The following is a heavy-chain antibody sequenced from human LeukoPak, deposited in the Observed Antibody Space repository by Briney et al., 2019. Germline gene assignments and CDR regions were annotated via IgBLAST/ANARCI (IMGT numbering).Heavy chain of an antibody. V-gene: IGHV3-30*02. D-gene: IGHD2-2*01. CDR3: AKDVPVAYFDY. Sequence: PGGSLRLSCAASGFTFSNYGIHWVRQAPGKGLEWVALVRYDESTKFYADSVKGRFTISRDNSKTTLYLQMNSLRAEDTAVYYCAKDVPVAYFDYWGQGTLVTVSS. CDR1: GFTFSNYG. J-gene: IGHJ4*02. CDR2: VRYDESTK.